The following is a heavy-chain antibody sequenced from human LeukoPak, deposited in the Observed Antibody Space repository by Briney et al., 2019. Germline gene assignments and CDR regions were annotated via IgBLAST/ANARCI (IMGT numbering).Heavy chain of an antibody. V-gene: IGHV4-61*01. Sequence: SETLSLTCTVSGGSISSSSYYWSWIRQPPGTGLEWIGYIYYSGSTNYNPSLKSRVTISVDTSKNQFSLKLSSVTAADTAVYYCARGPSVHYGDEYYYYYYMDVWGKGTTVTISS. CDR3: ARGPSVHYGDEYYYYYYMDV. CDR1: GGSISSSSYY. CDR2: IYYSGST. J-gene: IGHJ6*03. D-gene: IGHD4-17*01.